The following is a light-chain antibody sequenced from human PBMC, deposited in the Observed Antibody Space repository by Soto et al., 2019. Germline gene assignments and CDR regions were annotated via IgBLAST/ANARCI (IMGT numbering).Light chain of an antibody. CDR3: SSYTSNSTYV. CDR2: DVS. J-gene: IGLJ1*01. Sequence: QSALTQPASVSGSPGQSITISCTGTSSDVGGYKYVSWYQQHPGKAPKLMIYDVSNRPSGVSNRFSGSKSGNTASLTISGXQAEDEADYYCSSYTSNSTYVFGTGTKLTVL. CDR1: SSDVGGYKY. V-gene: IGLV2-14*03.